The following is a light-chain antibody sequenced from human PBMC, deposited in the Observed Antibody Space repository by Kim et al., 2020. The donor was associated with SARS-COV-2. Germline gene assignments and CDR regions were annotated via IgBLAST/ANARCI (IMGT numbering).Light chain of an antibody. V-gene: IGKV3-20*01. J-gene: IGKJ2*01. CDR3: QQYRNSPRT. CDR2: DAS. Sequence: LSPGERATLSGRASQRVSANQLAWYQKKPGQAPRLLIYDASSRATGIPDRFSGSGSGTDFTLTISRLEPEDFAVYYCQQYRNSPRTFGQGTKLEI. CDR1: QRVSANQ.